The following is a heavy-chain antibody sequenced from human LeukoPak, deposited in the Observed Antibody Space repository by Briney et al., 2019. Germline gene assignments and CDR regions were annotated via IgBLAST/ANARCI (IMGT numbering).Heavy chain of an antibody. J-gene: IGHJ4*02. CDR2: INHSGST. V-gene: IGHV4-34*01. D-gene: IGHD2-15*01. CDR3: ARGRVAATSVTSY. Sequence: SETLSLTCAVYSESLSGYYWSWNRQPPGKGLEWIAEINHSGSTNYNPSLKSRVTISVDTSMNFFSLRLSSVTAADTAVYYCARGRVAATSVTSYWGQGALVTVSS. CDR1: SESLSGYY.